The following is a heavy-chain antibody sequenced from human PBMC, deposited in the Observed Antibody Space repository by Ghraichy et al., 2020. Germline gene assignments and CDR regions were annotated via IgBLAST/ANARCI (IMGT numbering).Heavy chain of an antibody. D-gene: IGHD6-19*01. CDR2: LSASGLST. V-gene: IGHV3-23*01. CDR1: GFTFSSYA. J-gene: IGHJ4*02. Sequence: SLLLSCAASGFTFSSYAMSWVRQAPGKGLEWVSGLSASGLSTYYVDSVQGRFTISRDNSKNTLYLQMNSLRAEDTAVYYCAKSRLAVAAFDYWGQGTLVTVSS. CDR3: AKSRLAVAAFDY.